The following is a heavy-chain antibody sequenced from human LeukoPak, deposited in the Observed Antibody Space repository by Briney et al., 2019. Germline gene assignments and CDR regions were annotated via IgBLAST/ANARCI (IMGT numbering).Heavy chain of an antibody. V-gene: IGHV4-59*01. Sequence: PSETLSLTCTVSSDSIETYYWSWIRQPPGKGLEWIGYVFYSGSTTYSPSFESRVTISIDTSKNQFSLRLNSVTAADTAVYFCARDGGRLGVRYARPNYYFDYWGQGALVTVSS. J-gene: IGHJ4*02. CDR3: ARDGGRLGVRYARPNYYFDY. CDR1: SDSIETYY. D-gene: IGHD3-16*01. CDR2: VFYSGST.